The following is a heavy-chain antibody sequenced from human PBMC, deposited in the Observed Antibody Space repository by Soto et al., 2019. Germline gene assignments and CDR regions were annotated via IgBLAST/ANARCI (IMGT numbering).Heavy chain of an antibody. CDR2: IRSKAYGGTT. D-gene: IGHD2-2*01. CDR1: GFTFGDYA. V-gene: IGHV3-49*03. CDR3: TRDDIVVVPAAHSPWSTYYYYYGMDV. J-gene: IGHJ6*02. Sequence: GGSLRLSCTASGFTFGDYAMSWFRQAPGKGLEWVGFIRSKAYGGTTEYAASVKGRFTISRDDSKSIAYLQMNSLKTEDTAVYYCTRDDIVVVPAAHSPWSTYYYYYGMDVWGQGTTVTVSS.